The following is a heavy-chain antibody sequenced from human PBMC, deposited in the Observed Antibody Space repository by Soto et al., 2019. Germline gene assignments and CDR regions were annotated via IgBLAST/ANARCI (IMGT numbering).Heavy chain of an antibody. CDR1: GDSISSGDYY. D-gene: IGHD1-7*01. Sequence: SETLSLTCTVSGDSISSGDYYWSLIRQSPGKGLEWIGYIYYSGSTYYNPSLKSRVTISVDTSKKQFSLKLSPVTAADTAVYYCARGYIWNYGRGAGSLLFDYCGHVTLVTVSS. J-gene: IGHJ4*01. CDR3: ARGYIWNYGRGAGSLLFDY. CDR2: IYYSGST. V-gene: IGHV4-30-4*01.